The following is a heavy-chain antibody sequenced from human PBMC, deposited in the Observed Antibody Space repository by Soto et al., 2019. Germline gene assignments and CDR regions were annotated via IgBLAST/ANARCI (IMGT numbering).Heavy chain of an antibody. Sequence: ASVKVSCKASGYTFTSYDINWVRQATGQGLEWMGWMNPNSGNTGYAQKFQGRVTMTRNTSISTAYMELSSLRSEDTAVYYCARGDQPRLIFGVVMIQNYYYYMDVWGKGTTVTVSS. CDR1: GYTFTSYD. V-gene: IGHV1-8*01. CDR3: ARGDQPRLIFGVVMIQNYYYYMDV. CDR2: MNPNSGNT. D-gene: IGHD3-3*01. J-gene: IGHJ6*03.